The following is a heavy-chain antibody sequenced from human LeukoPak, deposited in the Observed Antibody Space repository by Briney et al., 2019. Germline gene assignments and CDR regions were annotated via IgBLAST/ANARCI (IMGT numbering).Heavy chain of an antibody. CDR1: GYTFTGYY. D-gene: IGHD2-2*01. CDR2: INPSGGST. J-gene: IGHJ4*02. CDR3: ARSFCSSTSCYYFDY. Sequence: ASVKVSCKASGYTFTGYYMHWVRQAPGQGLEWMGIINPSGGSTSYAQKFQGRVTMTRDTSTSTVYMELSSLRSEDTAVYYCARSFCSSTSCYYFDYWGQGTLVTVSS. V-gene: IGHV1-46*01.